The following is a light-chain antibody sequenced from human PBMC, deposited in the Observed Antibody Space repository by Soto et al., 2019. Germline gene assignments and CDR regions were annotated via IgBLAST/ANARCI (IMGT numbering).Light chain of an antibody. CDR3: QQYETFSGT. CDR1: QSISSW. CDR2: DAS. J-gene: IGKJ1*01. Sequence: DIQMTQSPSTLSASVGDRVTITCRASQSISSWLAWYQHKPGKAPKLLIYDASTLRTGAPSRFSGSGSGSEFNFTITGLQPDDFATYFCQQYETFSGTFGPGTKVDI. V-gene: IGKV1-5*01.